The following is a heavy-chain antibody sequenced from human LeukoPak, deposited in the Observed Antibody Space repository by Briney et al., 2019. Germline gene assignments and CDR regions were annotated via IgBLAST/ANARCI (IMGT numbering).Heavy chain of an antibody. V-gene: IGHV1-2*02. CDR1: GYTFTGYY. CDR3: ARGPQLWLRGNWFDP. CDR2: INPNSGGT. Sequence: ASVKVSCKASGYTFTGYYMHWVRQAPGQGLGWMGWINPNSGGTNYAQKFQGRVTMTRDTSISTAYMELSRLRSDDTAVYYCARGPQLWLRGNWFDPWGQGTLVTVSS. J-gene: IGHJ5*02. D-gene: IGHD5-18*01.